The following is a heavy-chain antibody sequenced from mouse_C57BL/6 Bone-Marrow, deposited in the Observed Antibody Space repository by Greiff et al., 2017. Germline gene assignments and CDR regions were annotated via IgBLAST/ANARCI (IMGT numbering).Heavy chain of an antibody. J-gene: IGHJ3*01. CDR1: GFSLTSSG. Sequence: VQLVESGPGLVQPSQSLSITCTVSGFSLTSSGVHWVRQSPGKGLEWLGVIWSGGSTAYNAAFISRLSISKDNSKSQVFFKMNSLQADDTAIYYCARRGDDYDWFAYWGQGTLVTVSA. V-gene: IGHV2-2*01. CDR3: ARRGDDYDWFAY. D-gene: IGHD2-4*01. CDR2: IWSGGST.